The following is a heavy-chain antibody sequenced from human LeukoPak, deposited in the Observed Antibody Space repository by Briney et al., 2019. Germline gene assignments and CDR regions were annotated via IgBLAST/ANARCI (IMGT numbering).Heavy chain of an antibody. V-gene: IGHV1-8*01. CDR1: GNTFTNYE. D-gene: IGHD3-22*01. CDR3: TIGYYIFGF. CDR2: VNTDSGKT. J-gene: IGHJ4*02. Sequence: ASVKVSCKAAGNTFTNYETNWVRQAPGQGLEWMGWVNTDSGKTAYAQKFQGRVTLTRDTSMTTAYMELSSLRSEDTAVYYCTIGYYIFGFWGQGTLVTVSS.